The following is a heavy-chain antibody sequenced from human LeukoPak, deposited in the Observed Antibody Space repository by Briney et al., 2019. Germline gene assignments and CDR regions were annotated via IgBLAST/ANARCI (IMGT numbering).Heavy chain of an antibody. D-gene: IGHD6-19*01. Sequence: SETLSLTCTVSGYSISSGYYWGWIRQPPGKGLEWIGSIYHSGSTYYNPSLKSRVTISVDTSKNQFSLKLSSVTAADTAVYYCARAIAVAGTIINWFDPWGQGTLVTVSS. V-gene: IGHV4-38-2*02. CDR1: GYSISSGYY. CDR3: ARAIAVAGTIINWFDP. J-gene: IGHJ5*02. CDR2: IYHSGST.